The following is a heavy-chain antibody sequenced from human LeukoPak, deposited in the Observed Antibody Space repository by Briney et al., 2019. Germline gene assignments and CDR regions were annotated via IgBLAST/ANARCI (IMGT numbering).Heavy chain of an antibody. J-gene: IGHJ4*02. CDR1: GFTFSNYA. V-gene: IGHV3-23*01. Sequence: PGGSLRLSCAASGFTFSNYAMNWVRQAPGKGLEWVSGVSGSGDGTYYADTVKGRLTISRDNSKNTLYLQMNNLRAEDTAVYFCAKDYYDILTGQPLSFGCWGQGTLVTVSS. CDR3: AKDYYDILTGQPLSFGC. D-gene: IGHD3-9*01. CDR2: VSGSGDGT.